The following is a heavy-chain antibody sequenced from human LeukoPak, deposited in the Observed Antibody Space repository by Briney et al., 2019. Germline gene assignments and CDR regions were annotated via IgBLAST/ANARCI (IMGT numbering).Heavy chain of an antibody. J-gene: IGHJ6*03. Sequence: GGSLRLSCAASGFSFSSYEMNWVRQAPGKGLEWVSYISSSSSTIYYADSVKGRFTISRDNAKNSLYLQMNSLRAEDTAVYYCARDEGDAYYYYYMDVWGKGTTVTVSS. D-gene: IGHD5-24*01. CDR1: GFSFSSYE. CDR3: ARDEGDAYYYYYMDV. CDR2: ISSSSSTI. V-gene: IGHV3-48*03.